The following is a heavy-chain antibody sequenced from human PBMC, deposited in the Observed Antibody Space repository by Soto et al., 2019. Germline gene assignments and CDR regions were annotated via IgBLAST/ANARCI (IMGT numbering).Heavy chain of an antibody. CDR3: ARELKEPGSYYYYGLDV. CDR2: IIPIFGTV. V-gene: IGHV1-69*01. J-gene: IGHJ6*02. Sequence: QVQLVQSGAEVKKPGSSVKVSCKASGGTFSSYAISWVRQAPGQGLEWMGGIIPIFGTVKYAQKFQGRVTITADESTTTAYMELSSLRSEDTAVYYCARELKEPGSYYYYGLDVWGQGTTVTVSS. CDR1: GGTFSSYA. D-gene: IGHD3-10*01.